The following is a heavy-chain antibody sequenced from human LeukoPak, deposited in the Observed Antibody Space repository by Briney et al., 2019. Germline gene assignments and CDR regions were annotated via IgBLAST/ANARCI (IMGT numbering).Heavy chain of an antibody. Sequence: PGGSLRLSCAASGFTFSSYSMNWVRQAPGKGLEWVSSISSSSSYIYYADSVKGRFTISRDNAKNSLYLQMNSLRAEDTAVYYCARGGDYVSTGKYYFDYWGQGTLVTVSS. V-gene: IGHV3-21*01. J-gene: IGHJ4*02. CDR3: ARGGDYVSTGKYYFDY. CDR2: ISSSSSYI. D-gene: IGHD2-21*02. CDR1: GFTFSSYS.